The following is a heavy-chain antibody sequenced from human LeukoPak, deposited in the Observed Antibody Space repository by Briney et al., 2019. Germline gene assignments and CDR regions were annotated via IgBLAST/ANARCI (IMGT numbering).Heavy chain of an antibody. D-gene: IGHD2-2*02. CDR3: ARTFEAAIGPFDY. CDR1: GGSLGSYY. J-gene: IGHJ4*02. V-gene: IGHV4-59*01. CDR2: IYYSGST. Sequence: SETLSLTCTVSGGSLGSYYWSWIRQPPGKGLEWIGYIYYSGSTNYNPSLKSRVTISVDTSKNQFSLKLSSVTAADTAVYYCARTFEAAIGPFDYWGQGTLVTVSS.